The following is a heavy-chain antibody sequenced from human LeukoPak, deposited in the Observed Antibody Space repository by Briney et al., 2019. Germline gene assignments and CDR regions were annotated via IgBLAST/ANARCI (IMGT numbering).Heavy chain of an antibody. Sequence: GGSLRLSCAASGFTFSSYGMHWVRQAPGKGLEWVAFIRYDGSNKYYADSVKGRFTISRDNSKNTLYLQMNSLRAEDTAVYYCAKTPGVVYYYYMDVWGKGTMVTISS. CDR2: IRYDGSNK. J-gene: IGHJ6*03. D-gene: IGHD3-3*01. CDR1: GFTFSSYG. CDR3: AKTPGVVYYYYMDV. V-gene: IGHV3-30*02.